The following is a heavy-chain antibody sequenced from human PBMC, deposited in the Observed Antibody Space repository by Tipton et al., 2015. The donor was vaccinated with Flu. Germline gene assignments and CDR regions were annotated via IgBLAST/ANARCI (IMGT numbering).Heavy chain of an antibody. J-gene: IGHJ4*02. CDR2: VNPNSGNT. Sequence: QVQLVQSGAEVKKPGASVKVSCKASGYTFTSYDINWVRQATGQGLEWMGWVNPNSGNTGYAQKFQGRVTMTRNTSISTAYMELSSLRSEDTAVYYCARAPGLAYDFWSGYYIAGEDYWGQGTLVTVSS. CDR1: GYTFTSYD. V-gene: IGHV1-8*01. D-gene: IGHD3-3*01. CDR3: ARAPGLAYDFWSGYYIAGEDY.